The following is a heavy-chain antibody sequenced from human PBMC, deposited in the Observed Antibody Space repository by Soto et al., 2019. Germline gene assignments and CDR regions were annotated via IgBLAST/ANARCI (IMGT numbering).Heavy chain of an antibody. Sequence: SETLSLTCAVSGGSISSGGYSWSWIRQPPGKGLEWIGYIYHSGSTYYNPSLKSRVTISVDRSKNQFSLKLSSVTAADTAVYYCARVASYYYYGMDVWGQGTTVTVSS. CDR1: GGSISSGGYS. J-gene: IGHJ6*02. CDR2: IYHSGST. CDR3: ARVASYYYYGMDV. V-gene: IGHV4-30-2*01.